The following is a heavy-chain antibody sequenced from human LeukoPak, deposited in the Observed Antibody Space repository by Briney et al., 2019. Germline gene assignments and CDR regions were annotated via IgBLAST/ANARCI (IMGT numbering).Heavy chain of an antibody. Sequence: SQTLSLTCAISGDSVSSNSAAWNWTRQSPSSGLECLGRTYKRYNWYNDYAVYVKSRITINPDTSKNQFSLQLNSVTPEDTAVYYCARDGYYGSGSPRRMDVWGQGTTVTVSS. J-gene: IGHJ6*02. V-gene: IGHV6-1*01. CDR2: TYKRYNWYN. CDR3: ARDGYYGSGSPRRMDV. CDR1: GDSVSSNSAA. D-gene: IGHD3-10*01.